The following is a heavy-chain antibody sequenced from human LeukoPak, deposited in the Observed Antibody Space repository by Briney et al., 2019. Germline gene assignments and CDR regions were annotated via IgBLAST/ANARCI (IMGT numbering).Heavy chain of an antibody. J-gene: IGHJ4*02. CDR1: GFTFSDYE. CDR3: AKAASGSYSTQLDY. Sequence: GGSLRLSCAASGFTFSDYEMNWVRQAPGKGLEWISSIGRSGSPVYNADSLKGRFSISRDNAKNSLYLQLNSLRAEDTAVYYCAKAASGSYSTQLDYWGQGTLVTVSS. CDR2: IGRSGSPV. V-gene: IGHV3-48*03. D-gene: IGHD1-26*01.